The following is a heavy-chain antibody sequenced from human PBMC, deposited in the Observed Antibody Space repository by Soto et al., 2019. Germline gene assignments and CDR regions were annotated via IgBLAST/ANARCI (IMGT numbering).Heavy chain of an antibody. V-gene: IGHV3-23*01. CDR2: ISGSGGST. CDR1: GFTFSSYA. Sequence: PGGSLRLSCAASGFTFSSYAMSWVRQAPGKGLEWVSAISGSGGSTYYADSVKGRFTISRDNSKNTLYLQMNSLRAEDTAVYYCAKDPVRWYDSSGSLAPFDYWGQGTLVTVSS. D-gene: IGHD3-22*01. J-gene: IGHJ4*02. CDR3: AKDPVRWYDSSGSLAPFDY.